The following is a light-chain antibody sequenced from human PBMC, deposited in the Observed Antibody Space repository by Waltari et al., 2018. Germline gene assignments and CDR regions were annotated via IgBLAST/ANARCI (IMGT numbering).Light chain of an antibody. CDR3: QKYGRLPAT. CDR2: DAS. V-gene: IGKV3-20*01. CDR1: PGVSRT. Sequence: EIVLTQSPATLSLSPGERATLACSDLPGVSRTLAWYQQKPGQAPRLLIYDASTRATGIADRFSGSGSGTDFSLTISRLEPEDFAVYYCQKYGRLPATFGQGTKVEIK. J-gene: IGKJ1*01.